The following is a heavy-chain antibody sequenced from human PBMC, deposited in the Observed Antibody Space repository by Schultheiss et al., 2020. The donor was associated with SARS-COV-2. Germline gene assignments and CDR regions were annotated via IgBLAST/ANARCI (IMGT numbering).Heavy chain of an antibody. CDR2: IYHSGST. CDR3: ARVQTMGTSLVIDP. Sequence: GSLRLSCAASGFTFSSYAMHWVRQPPGKGLEWIGEIYHSGSTNYNPSLKSRVTISVDKSKNQFSLKLSSVTAADTAVYYCARVQTMGTSLVIDPWGQGTLVTVSS. V-gene: IGHV4-4*02. D-gene: IGHD4/OR15-4a*01. CDR1: GFTFSSYA. J-gene: IGHJ5*02.